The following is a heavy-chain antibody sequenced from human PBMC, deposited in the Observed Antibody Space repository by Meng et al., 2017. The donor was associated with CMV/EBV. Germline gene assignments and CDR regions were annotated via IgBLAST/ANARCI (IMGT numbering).Heavy chain of an antibody. CDR3: ARSYYYDSSGYPAFDY. D-gene: IGHD3-22*01. Sequence: GFTFSSSAMHWVRQAPGKGLEWVAVISYDGSNKYYADSVKGRFTISRDNSKNTLYLQMNSLRAEDTAVYYCARSYYYDSSGYPAFDYWGQGTLVTVSS. CDR1: GFTFSSSA. V-gene: IGHV3-30*04. CDR2: ISYDGSNK. J-gene: IGHJ4*02.